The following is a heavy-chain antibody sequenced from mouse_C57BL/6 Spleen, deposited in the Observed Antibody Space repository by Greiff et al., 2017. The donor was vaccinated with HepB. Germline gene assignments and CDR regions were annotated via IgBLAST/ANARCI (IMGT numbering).Heavy chain of an antibody. CDR2: IDPETGGT. V-gene: IGHV1-15*01. CDR1: GYTFTDYE. J-gene: IGHJ2*01. Sequence: QVQLKESGAELVRPGASVTLSCKASGYTFTDYEMHWVKQTPVHGLEWIGAIDPETGGTAYNQKFKGKAILTADKSSSTAYMELRSLTSEDSAVYYCTGGNPYFDYWGQGTTLTVSS. D-gene: IGHD2-1*01. CDR3: TGGNPYFDY.